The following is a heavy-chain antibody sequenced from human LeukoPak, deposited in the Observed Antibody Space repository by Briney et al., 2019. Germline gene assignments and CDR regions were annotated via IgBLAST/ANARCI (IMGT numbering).Heavy chain of an antibody. Sequence: GFLRLSCAASGFTVSSNYMSWVRQAPGKGLEWVSVIYSGGSTYYADSVKGRFTISRDNSKNTLYLQMNSLRAEDTAVYYCARDLGVGATYYWGQGTLVTVSS. CDR3: ARDLGVGATYY. CDR2: IYSGGST. CDR1: GFTVSSNY. V-gene: IGHV3-66*01. D-gene: IGHD1-26*01. J-gene: IGHJ4*02.